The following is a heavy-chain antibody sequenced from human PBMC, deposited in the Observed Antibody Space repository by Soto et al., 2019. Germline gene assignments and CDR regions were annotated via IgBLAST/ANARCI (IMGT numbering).Heavy chain of an antibody. J-gene: IGHJ3*02. CDR3: ARTYYYGSANDAFDI. CDR2: IYYSGST. V-gene: IGHV4-59*01. D-gene: IGHD3-10*01. Sequence: QVQLQESGPGLVKPSETLSLTCTVSGGSISSYYWSWVRQPPGKGLEWIGYIYYSGSTNCNPSLKTRVNISVDTSTNQFSLKLSSVTAADAAVYYCARTYYYGSANDAFDIGGQGTMVTVSS. CDR1: GGSISSYY.